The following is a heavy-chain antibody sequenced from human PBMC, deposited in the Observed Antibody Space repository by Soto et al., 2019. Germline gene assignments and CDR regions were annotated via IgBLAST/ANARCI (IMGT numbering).Heavy chain of an antibody. Sequence: GGSLRLSCAASGFTFSSYGMHWVRQAPGKGLEWVAVISYDGSNKYYADSVKGRFTISRDNSKNTLYLQMNSLRAEDTAVYYCAKADLGYCSGGSCYPGPDYWGQGTLVTVSS. CDR3: AKADLGYCSGGSCYPGPDY. CDR1: GFTFSSYG. D-gene: IGHD2-15*01. J-gene: IGHJ4*02. CDR2: ISYDGSNK. V-gene: IGHV3-30*18.